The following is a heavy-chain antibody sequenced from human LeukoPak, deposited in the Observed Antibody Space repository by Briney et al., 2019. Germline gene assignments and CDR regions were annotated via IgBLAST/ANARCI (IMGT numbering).Heavy chain of an antibody. V-gene: IGHV4-59*08. CDR3: ARHEDSSGWCFDY. J-gene: IGHJ4*02. D-gene: IGHD6-19*01. CDR2: VYYSGST. CDR1: GGSISSYH. Sequence: SETLPLTCTVSGGSISSYHWSWIRQPPGKGLEWIGYVYYSGSTNYNPSLKSRVTISVDTSKNQFSLKLSSVTAADTAVYYCARHEDSSGWCFDYWGQGTLVTVSS.